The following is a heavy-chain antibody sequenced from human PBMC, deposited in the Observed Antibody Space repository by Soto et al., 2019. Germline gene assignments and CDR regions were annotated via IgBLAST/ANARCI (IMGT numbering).Heavy chain of an antibody. J-gene: IGHJ4*02. CDR1: GFTFSSYA. D-gene: IGHD2-2*01. CDR2: ISGGGRTT. CDR3: AKCSSASCFKEGVDY. V-gene: IGHV3-23*01. Sequence: EVQLLESGGDLAQPGGSLRLSCAASGFTFSSYAMSWVRQAPGKGLEWVSGISGGGRTTYYADSVKGRFTISRDNSKNTLFLQMNSLTVGDTAVEYCAKCSSASCFKEGVDYWGQGTLVTVSA.